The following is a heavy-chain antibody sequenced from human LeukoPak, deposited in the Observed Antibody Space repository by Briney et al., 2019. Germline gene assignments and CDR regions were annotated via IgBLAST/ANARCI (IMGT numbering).Heavy chain of an antibody. J-gene: IGHJ4*02. V-gene: IGHV3-64*01. CDR1: GFTFSSYA. CDR2: ISSNGGST. D-gene: IGHD6-19*01. Sequence: PGGSLRLSCAASGFTFSSYAMHWVRQAPGKELEYVSAISSNGGSTYYANSVKGRFTISRDNSKNTLYLQMGSLRAEDMAVYYCVRIAVAGTGDYWGQGTLVTVSS. CDR3: VRIAVAGTGDY.